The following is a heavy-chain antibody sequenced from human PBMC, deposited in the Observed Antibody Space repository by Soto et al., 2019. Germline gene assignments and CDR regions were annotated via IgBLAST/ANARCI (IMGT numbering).Heavy chain of an antibody. Sequence: QVQLQQWGAGLLKPSETLSLTCAVYGGSISDYYWSWIRQPPGKGLEWIGEINHSGSTNYNPSLKSRVTISLDTSKNQFSLKLSSVTAADTAVYYCASRGSTYSSGWPETNWFVPWGQGTLVTVSS. CDR3: ASRGSTYSSGWPETNWFVP. V-gene: IGHV4-34*01. J-gene: IGHJ5*02. D-gene: IGHD6-19*01. CDR1: GGSISDYY. CDR2: INHSGST.